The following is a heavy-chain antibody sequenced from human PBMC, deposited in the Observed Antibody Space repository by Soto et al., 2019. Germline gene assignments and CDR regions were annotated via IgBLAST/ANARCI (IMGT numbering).Heavy chain of an antibody. CDR2: ISYDGSNK. CDR1: GFTFSSYA. Sequence: PGGSLRLSCAASGFTFSSYAMHWVRQAPGKGLEWVAVISYDGSNKYYADSVKGRFTISRDNSKNTLYLQMNSLRAEDTAVYYCARCDSSGWPPYYYYGMDVWGQGTTVTVSS. V-gene: IGHV3-30-3*01. D-gene: IGHD6-19*01. CDR3: ARCDSSGWPPYYYYGMDV. J-gene: IGHJ6*02.